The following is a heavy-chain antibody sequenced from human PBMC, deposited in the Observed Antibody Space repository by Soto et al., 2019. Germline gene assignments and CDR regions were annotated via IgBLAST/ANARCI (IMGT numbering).Heavy chain of an antibody. V-gene: IGHV1-69*13. J-gene: IGHJ6*02. D-gene: IGHD6-13*01. Sequence: SVKVSCKASGGTFSSYAISWVRQAPGQGLEWMGGIIPIFGTANYAQKFQGRVTITADESTSTAYMELSSLRSEDTAVYYCARLIAAAGIPKNYGMDVWGQGTTVTVSS. CDR1: GGTFSSYA. CDR2: IIPIFGTA. CDR3: ARLIAAAGIPKNYGMDV.